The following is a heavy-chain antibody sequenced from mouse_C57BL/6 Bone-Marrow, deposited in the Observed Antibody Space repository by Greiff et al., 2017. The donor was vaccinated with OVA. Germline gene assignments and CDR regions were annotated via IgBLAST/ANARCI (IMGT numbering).Heavy chain of an antibody. CDR2: INPNNGGT. J-gene: IGHJ1*03. V-gene: IGHV1-18*01. CDR1: GYTFTDYN. CDR3: ARGWLLREYFDY. Sequence: EVQLQQSGPELVKPGASVKIPCKASGYTFTDYNMDWVKQSHGKSLEWIGDINPNNGGTNYNQKFKGKATLTVDKSSSTAYMELRSLTSEDTAVYSCARGWLLREYFDYWGTGTTVTVSS. D-gene: IGHD2-3*01.